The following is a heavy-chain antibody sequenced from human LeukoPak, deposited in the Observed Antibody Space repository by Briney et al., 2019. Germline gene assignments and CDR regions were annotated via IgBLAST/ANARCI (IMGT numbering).Heavy chain of an antibody. CDR2: VAGSGGDT. CDR3: ARGTLEHCSGASCYPLDS. D-gene: IGHD2-15*01. CDR1: GFTFSNYA. Sequence: GGSLRLSCAASGFTFSNYAMSWVRQTPGKGLECVSVVAGSGGDTYYTGSVNGRFTISRDNSKNTLYLQMNSLRAEDTAVYYCARGTLEHCSGASCYPLDSWGQGTLVTVSS. V-gene: IGHV3-23*01. J-gene: IGHJ5*01.